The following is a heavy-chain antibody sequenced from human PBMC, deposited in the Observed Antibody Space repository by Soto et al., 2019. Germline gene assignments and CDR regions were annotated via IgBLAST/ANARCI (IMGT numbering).Heavy chain of an antibody. CDR2: IYPGDSDT. J-gene: IGHJ5*01. D-gene: IGHD3-9*01. Sequence: PGESLKISCKGSGYSFTSYWIGWVRQMPGKGLEWMGIIYPGDSDTRYSPSFQGQVTISADKSISTAYLQWSSMKASDTAMYYSSSLYFIGYFDILTCYFPSRVFDS. CDR1: GYSFTSYW. V-gene: IGHV5-51*01. CDR3: SSLYFIGYFDILTCYFPSRVFDS.